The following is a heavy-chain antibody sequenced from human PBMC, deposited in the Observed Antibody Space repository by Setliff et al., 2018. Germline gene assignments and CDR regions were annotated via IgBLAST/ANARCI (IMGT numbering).Heavy chain of an antibody. CDR1: GGSISSGNYY. CDR2: IYYSGST. J-gene: IGHJ4*02. V-gene: IGHV4-39*07. D-gene: IGHD3-22*01. CDR3: ARPLPTGYYDSSGYFDY. Sequence: PSETLSLTCTVSGGSISSGNYYWGWIRQPPGKGLEWIGSIYYSGSTYYNPSLKSRVTISVDTSKNHFSLKLSSVTAADTAVYYCARPLPTGYYDSSGYFDYWGQGTLVTVSS.